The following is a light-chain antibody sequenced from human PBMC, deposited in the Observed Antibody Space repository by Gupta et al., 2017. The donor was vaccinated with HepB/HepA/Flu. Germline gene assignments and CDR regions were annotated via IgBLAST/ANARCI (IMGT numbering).Light chain of an antibody. CDR2: GNS. CDR1: SSNIGAGYD. Sequence: SVLTPPPSVSGAPGQRVTISCTGSSSNIGAGYDVHWYQQLPGTAPKLLIYGNSNRPSGVPDRFSGSKSGTSASLAITGLQAEDEADYYCQSYDSSLSAFYVFGTGTKVTVL. CDR3: QSYDSSLSAFYV. J-gene: IGLJ1*01. V-gene: IGLV1-40*01.